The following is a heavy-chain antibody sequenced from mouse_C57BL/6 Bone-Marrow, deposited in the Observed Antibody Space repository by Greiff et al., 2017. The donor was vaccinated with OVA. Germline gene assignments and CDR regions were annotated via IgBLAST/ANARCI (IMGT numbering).Heavy chain of an antibody. CDR1: GYSITSGYY. J-gene: IGHJ1*03. D-gene: IGHD1-1*01. V-gene: IGHV3-6*01. CDR3: ARELRYCDV. CDR2: ISYDGSN. Sequence: EVQLVESGPGLVKPSQSLSLTCSVTGYSITSGYYWNWLRQFPGNKLEWMGYISYDGSNNYNPSLKNRISITRDTSKNQFFLQLNSVTTEDAATYYCARELRYCDVWGTGTTVTVS.